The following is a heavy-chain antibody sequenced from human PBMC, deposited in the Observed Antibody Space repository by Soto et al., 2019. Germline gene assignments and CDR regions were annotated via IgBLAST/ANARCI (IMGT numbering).Heavy chain of an antibody. Sequence: GGSLRLSCAASGFTFSSFAMSWVRQAPGKGLEWVSVISDGGGYTYYADSVKGRFTISRDNSKNTLYLQMNSLRAEDTAIYYCAKSPLHRFGVNYYYCMDVWGKGTTVTVSS. D-gene: IGHD3-10*01. V-gene: IGHV3-23*01. CDR3: AKSPLHRFGVNYYYCMDV. CDR1: GFTFSSFA. J-gene: IGHJ6*03. CDR2: ISDGGGYT.